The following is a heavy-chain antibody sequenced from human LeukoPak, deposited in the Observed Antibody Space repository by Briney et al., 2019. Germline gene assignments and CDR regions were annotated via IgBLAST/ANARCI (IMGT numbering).Heavy chain of an antibody. CDR3: ARDRGGYCSGGSCLGFDP. D-gene: IGHD2-15*01. CDR1: GFTFSSYE. Sequence: GGSLRLSCAASGFTFSSYEMNWVRQAPGKGLEWVSYISSSGSTIYYADSVKGRFTISRDNAKNSLYLQMNSLRAEDTAVYYCARDRGGYCSGGSCLGFDPWGQGTLVTVSS. V-gene: IGHV3-48*03. CDR2: ISSSGSTI. J-gene: IGHJ5*02.